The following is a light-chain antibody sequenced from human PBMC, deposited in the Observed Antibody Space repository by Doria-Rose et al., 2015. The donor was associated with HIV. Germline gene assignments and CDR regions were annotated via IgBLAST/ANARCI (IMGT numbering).Light chain of an antibody. CDR1: QDIRSD. CDR3: LQDYNYPWT. Sequence: RASQDIRSDLGWYQQKPGKAPKLLIYAASTLQGGVPSRFSGSGSGTDFTLTISSLQPEDFATYYCLQDYNYPWTFGQGTKVEIK. CDR2: AAS. V-gene: IGKV1-6*01. J-gene: IGKJ1*01.